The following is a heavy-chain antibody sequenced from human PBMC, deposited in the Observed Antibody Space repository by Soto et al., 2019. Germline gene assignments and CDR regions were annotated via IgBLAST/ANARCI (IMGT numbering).Heavy chain of an antibody. V-gene: IGHV1-69*12. CDR1: GVTFSSFS. J-gene: IGHJ4*02. D-gene: IGHD3-3*01. CDR2: IIPVSGTP. CDR3: ARELIEMAVRGFWNY. Sequence: QVHVMQSGPEVKKPWSSVKVSCKTFGVTFSSFSISWMRQSRGQGLEWMGGIIPVSGTPHYAQKFQDRVTITADDSTRTAYMELSSVTSADTATDDCARELIEMAVRGFWNYWGQGSLVTVSS.